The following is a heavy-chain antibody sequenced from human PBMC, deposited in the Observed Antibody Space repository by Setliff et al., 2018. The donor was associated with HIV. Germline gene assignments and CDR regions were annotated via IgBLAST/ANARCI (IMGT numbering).Heavy chain of an antibody. CDR2: INHSGST. V-gene: IGHV4-34*01. D-gene: IGHD1-1*01. J-gene: IGHJ5*02. CDR3: ARSVFERWLQLGGNWFDP. Sequence: SETLSLTCAVYGGSFSGYYWSWIRQPPGKGLEWIGEINHSGSTNYNPSLKSRVTISVDTSKNQFSLKLSSVTAADTAVYYCARSVFERWLQLGGNWFDPWGQGTLVTVSS. CDR1: GGSFSGYY.